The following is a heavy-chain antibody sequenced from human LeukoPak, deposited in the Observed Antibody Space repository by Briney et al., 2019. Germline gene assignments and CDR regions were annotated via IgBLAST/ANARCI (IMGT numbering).Heavy chain of an antibody. J-gene: IGHJ4*02. D-gene: IGHD3-9*01. CDR2: INPSDGST. Sequence: ASVKVSCKASGYTFTSYYMHWVRQAPGQGLEWMGIINPSDGSTSYAQKFQGRVTMTRDTSTSTVYMELSSLRSEDTAVYYCARAVLTGYYTPDFDYWGQGTLVTVSS. CDR1: GYTFTSYY. V-gene: IGHV1-46*01. CDR3: ARAVLTGYYTPDFDY.